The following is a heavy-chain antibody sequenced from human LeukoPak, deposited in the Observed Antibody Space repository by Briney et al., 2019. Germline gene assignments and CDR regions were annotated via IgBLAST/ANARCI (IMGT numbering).Heavy chain of an antibody. Sequence: SETLSLTCAVYGGSFSGYYWSWIRQPPGKGLEWIGEINHSGSTNYNPSLKSRVTISVDTSKNQFSLKLSSVTAADTAVYYCARRVGSGWNYKFDYWGQGTLVTVSS. V-gene: IGHV4-34*01. CDR1: GGSFSGYY. D-gene: IGHD6-19*01. CDR3: ARRVGSGWNYKFDY. CDR2: INHSGST. J-gene: IGHJ4*02.